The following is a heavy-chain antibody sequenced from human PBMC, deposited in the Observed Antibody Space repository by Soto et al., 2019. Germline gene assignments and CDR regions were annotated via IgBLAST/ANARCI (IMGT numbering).Heavy chain of an antibody. D-gene: IGHD2-8*01. V-gene: IGHV3-23*01. Sequence: GGSLGLSCAASGFTFSSYAMSCVRQAPGKGLEWVSAISGSGGSTYYADSVKGRFTISRDNSKNTLYLQMNSLRAEDTAVYYCAKDMDIVLMNPYDYWGQGTLVTVSS. J-gene: IGHJ4*02. CDR2: ISGSGGST. CDR3: AKDMDIVLMNPYDY. CDR1: GFTFSSYA.